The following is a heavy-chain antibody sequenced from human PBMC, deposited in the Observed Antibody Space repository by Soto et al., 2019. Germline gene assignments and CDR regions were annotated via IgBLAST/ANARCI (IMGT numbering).Heavy chain of an antibody. CDR2: IHSGGST. J-gene: IGHJ5*02. CDR3: ARVGDIVLIPAGRWGWFDP. Sequence: EVPLVESGGGLVQPGGSLRLSCAASGFTVSSNYMSWVRQAPGKGLEWVSVIHSGGSTDYADSVKGRFTISRDTSKNPLYLHMTSLRVEDTALYYCARVGDIVLIPAGRWGWFDPWGQGTLVTVSS. CDR1: GFTVSSNY. D-gene: IGHD2-2*01. V-gene: IGHV3-66*01.